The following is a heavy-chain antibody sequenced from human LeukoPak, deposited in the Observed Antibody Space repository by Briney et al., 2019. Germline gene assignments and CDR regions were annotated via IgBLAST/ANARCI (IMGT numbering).Heavy chain of an antibody. CDR2: IYTSGST. CDR1: GGSISSYY. J-gene: IGHJ4*02. D-gene: IGHD3-22*01. CDR3: AREYYDSSGYYPHPFDY. Sequence: PSETLSLTCTVSGGSISSYYWSWIRQPAGKGLEWIGRIYTSGSTNYNPSLKSRVTMSVDTSKNQFSLKLGSVTAADTAVYYCAREYYDSSGYYPHPFDYWGQGTLVTVSS. V-gene: IGHV4-4*07.